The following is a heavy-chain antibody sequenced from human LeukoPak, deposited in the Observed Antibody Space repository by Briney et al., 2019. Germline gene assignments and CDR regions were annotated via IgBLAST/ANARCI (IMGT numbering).Heavy chain of an antibody. CDR1: GFPFSSYW. CDR3: AKEGRSLQTY. D-gene: IGHD5-24*01. J-gene: IGHJ4*02. V-gene: IGHV3-7*03. CDR2: IKEDGTET. Sequence: GGSLTLSCVASGFPFSSYWMTWVRQAPGKGLEWVANIKEDGTETYYVDSVKGRFTISRDNAKNSLYLQMNSLRVEDTAVYYCAKEGRSLQTYWGQGTLVTVSS.